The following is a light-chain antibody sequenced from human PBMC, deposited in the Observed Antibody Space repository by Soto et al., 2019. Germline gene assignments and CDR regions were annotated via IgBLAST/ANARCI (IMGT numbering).Light chain of an antibody. CDR3: QQYNSYSLWT. J-gene: IGKJ1*01. CDR2: RAS. Sequence: DIQMTQSPSTLSASVGDRVTITCRASQNINIWLAWYQQKPGKAPKLLIYRASSLETGVPSRFSGSGSGTEFTLTISSLQPDDFATYYCQQYNSYSLWTFGQGTKVEIK. V-gene: IGKV1-5*03. CDR1: QNINIW.